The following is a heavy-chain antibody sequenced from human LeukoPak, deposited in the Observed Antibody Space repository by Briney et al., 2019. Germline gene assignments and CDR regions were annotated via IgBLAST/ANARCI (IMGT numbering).Heavy chain of an antibody. Sequence: PGGSLRLSCAASGFTFRSHAMSWVRQAPGRGLEWVASIDGNGGDTYYADSVKGRFPISRDHSKNTVYLQMNSLRVEDTAVYYCARAGGPPTAMGFDPWGQGSLVSVST. CDR1: GFTFRSHA. CDR2: IDGNGGDT. V-gene: IGHV3-23*01. D-gene: IGHD2-2*01. J-gene: IGHJ5*02. CDR3: ARAGGPPTAMGFDP.